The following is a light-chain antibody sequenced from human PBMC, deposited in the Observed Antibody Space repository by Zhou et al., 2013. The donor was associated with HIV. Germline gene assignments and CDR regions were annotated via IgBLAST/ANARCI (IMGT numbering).Light chain of an antibody. Sequence: IQMTQSPSSLSASVRDRVTITCRASQTITTYLNWYQQKPGKAPKLLIYKASSLESGVPSRFSGSGSGTEFTLTISSLQPDDFATYYCQQYNSYSPRTFGQGT. CDR2: KAS. CDR3: QQYNSYSPRT. J-gene: IGKJ1*01. CDR1: QTITTY. V-gene: IGKV1-5*03.